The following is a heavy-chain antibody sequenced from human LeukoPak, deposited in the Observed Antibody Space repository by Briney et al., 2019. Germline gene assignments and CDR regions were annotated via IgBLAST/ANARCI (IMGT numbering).Heavy chain of an antibody. CDR3: ARQDTGSYADY. CDR1: GYTFISYG. CDR2: ISTHNGNA. J-gene: IGHJ4*02. V-gene: IGHV1-18*01. Sequence: ASVKVSCKASGYTFISYGISWVRQAPGQGLEWMGWISTHNGNANYAQKLQGRVTMTTDTSTSTAYMELRSLRSDDTAVFYCARQDTGSYADYWGQGTLVTVSS. D-gene: IGHD1-26*01.